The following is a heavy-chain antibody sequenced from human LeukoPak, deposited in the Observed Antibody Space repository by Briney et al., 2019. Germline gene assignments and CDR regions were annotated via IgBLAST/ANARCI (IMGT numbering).Heavy chain of an antibody. Sequence: SETLSLTCTVSGGSISSGSYYWSWIRQPAGKGLEWIGRIYTSGSTNYNPSLKSRVTISVDTSKNQFSLKLSSVTAADTAVYYCARQGSSWSDFDYWGQGTLVTVSS. CDR1: GGSISSGSYY. J-gene: IGHJ4*02. D-gene: IGHD6-13*01. CDR2: IYTSGST. CDR3: ARQGSSWSDFDY. V-gene: IGHV4-61*02.